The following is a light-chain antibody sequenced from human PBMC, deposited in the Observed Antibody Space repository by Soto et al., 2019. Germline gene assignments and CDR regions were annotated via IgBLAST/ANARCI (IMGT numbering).Light chain of an antibody. CDR2: GNS. J-gene: IGLJ2*01. Sequence: QSVLTQPPSVSGAPGQRVTISCTGSSCNIGAGNDVHWYQQLSGTAPKLLIYGNSNRPSGVPDRFSGSKSGTTASLAITGLQAEDEADDYCQCSDSSRSGSVVFGGGTKLTVL. CDR3: QCSDSSRSGSVV. V-gene: IGLV1-40*01. CDR1: SCNIGAGND.